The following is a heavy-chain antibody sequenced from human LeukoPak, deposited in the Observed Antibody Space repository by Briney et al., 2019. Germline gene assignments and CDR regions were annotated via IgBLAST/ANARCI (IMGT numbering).Heavy chain of an antibody. D-gene: IGHD3-16*01. V-gene: IGHV3-23*01. Sequence: GGSLRLSCAASGFTFRTYSLNWVRQAPGKGLEWVSVISISGTTTYYADSVKGRFTISRDNSKNTLYLQMNSLRAEDTAVYYCAKDLLRDYGLTTYTVGFDYWGQGTLVTASS. CDR1: GFTFRTYS. CDR3: AKDLLRDYGLTTYTVGFDY. J-gene: IGHJ4*02. CDR2: ISISGTTT.